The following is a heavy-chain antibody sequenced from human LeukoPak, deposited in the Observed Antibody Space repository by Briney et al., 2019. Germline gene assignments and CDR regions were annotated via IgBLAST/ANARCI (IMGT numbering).Heavy chain of an antibody. D-gene: IGHD3-3*01. J-gene: IGHJ5*02. Sequence: GGSMTLSSPASGFTFSSYWMSWVRQAPGKGLEWVANIKQDGSEKYYVDSVKGRFTVSRDNAKNPLYLQMNSLRAEDTAVYYCARGPYYDFWSGPPLGDNWFDPWGQGTLVTVSS. CDR3: ARGPYYDFWSGPPLGDNWFDP. CDR1: GFTFSSYW. V-gene: IGHV3-7*01. CDR2: IKQDGSEK.